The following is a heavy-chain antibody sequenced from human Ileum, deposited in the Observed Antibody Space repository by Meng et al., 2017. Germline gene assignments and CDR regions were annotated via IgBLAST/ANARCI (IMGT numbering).Heavy chain of an antibody. V-gene: IGHV4-4*02. CDR3: ATSNDRDVYYLGY. Sequence: APLPGSVPRLGRPSGTLPHTCAVSGTWWSWVRQPPGKGLEWIGEIFQSGRTNYNPSLKSRVTISIDKSKSQISLQLSAVTAADTAVYSCATSNDRDVYYLGYWGQGTLVTVSS. D-gene: IGHD3-22*01. J-gene: IGHJ4*02. CDR1: GTW. CDR2: IFQSGRT.